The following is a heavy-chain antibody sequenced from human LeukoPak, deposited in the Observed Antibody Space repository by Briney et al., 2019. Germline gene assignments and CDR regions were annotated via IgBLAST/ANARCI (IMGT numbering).Heavy chain of an antibody. Sequence: PSETLSLTCTVSGGSISSYYWSWIRQPPGKGLEWIGYIYYSGSTNYNPSLKSRVTISVDTSKNQFSLKLSSVTAADTAVCYCARQSRLRYYDSSGYYFDPWGQGTLVTVSS. CDR3: ARQSRLRYYDSSGYYFDP. J-gene: IGHJ5*02. CDR1: GGSISSYY. CDR2: IYYSGST. V-gene: IGHV4-59*08. D-gene: IGHD3-22*01.